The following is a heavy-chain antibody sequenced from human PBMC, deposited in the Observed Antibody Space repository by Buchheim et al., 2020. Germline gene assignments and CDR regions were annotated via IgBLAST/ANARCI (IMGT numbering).Heavy chain of an antibody. CDR3: ARGGVLGPNYWFDP. CDR2: IYHSGST. J-gene: IGHJ5*02. D-gene: IGHD7-27*01. CDR1: GGPISSGGYS. Sequence: QLQLQESGSGLVKPSQTLSLTCAVSGGPISSGGYSWSWIRQPPGKGLEWIWYIYHSGSTYYNPSLNSRVTISVDRSTHQFSLKLSSVTAADTAVYYCARGGVLGPNYWFDPWGQGTL. V-gene: IGHV4-30-2*01.